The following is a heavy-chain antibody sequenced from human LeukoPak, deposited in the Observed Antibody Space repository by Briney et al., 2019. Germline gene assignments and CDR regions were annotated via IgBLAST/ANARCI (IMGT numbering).Heavy chain of an antibody. CDR3: ARETSLAGFASGLGFNY. J-gene: IGHJ4*02. D-gene: IGHD6-19*01. Sequence: SETLSLTCTVSGGSISSYYWSWIRQPPGKGLEWIGYIYGSANTNYNPSLKRRDTMSIDTYKNEFSLKLSSVTAADTATYYCARETSLAGFASGLGFNYWGQGILVTVSS. CDR1: GGSISSYY. CDR2: IYGSANT. V-gene: IGHV4-59*01.